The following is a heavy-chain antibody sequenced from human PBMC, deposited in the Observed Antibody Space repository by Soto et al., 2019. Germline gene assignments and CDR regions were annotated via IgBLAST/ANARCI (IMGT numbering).Heavy chain of an antibody. J-gene: IGHJ4*02. Sequence: EVQLLESGGGLVQPGGSLRLSCAASGFTFSSYAMSWVRQAPGKGLEWVSSITGSAGSTYYADSVKGRFTISRDNSKKTLDLQMDGLRAEDPAVYDCAQDRNRWLRFDRGYWGQGTLVTVSS. CDR3: AQDRNRWLRFDRGY. V-gene: IGHV3-23*01. D-gene: IGHD5-12*01. CDR1: GFTFSSYA. CDR2: ITGSAGST.